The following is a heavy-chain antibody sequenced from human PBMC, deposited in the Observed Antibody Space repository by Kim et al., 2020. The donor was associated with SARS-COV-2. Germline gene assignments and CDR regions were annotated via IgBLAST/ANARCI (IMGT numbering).Heavy chain of an antibody. D-gene: IGHD4-17*01. CDR3: ARHSDYGDPRPPFDY. V-gene: IGHV4-39*01. CDR2: IYYSGST. Sequence: SETLSLTCTVSGGSISISIFFFFFIFHSFLKGLEWIGSIYYSGSTYYNPSLKSLVTISGCLSKNQFSLKLSSVTAADTAVYYCARHSDYGDPRPPFDYWGQRTLVTVSS. J-gene: IGHJ4*02. CDR1: GGSISISIFF.